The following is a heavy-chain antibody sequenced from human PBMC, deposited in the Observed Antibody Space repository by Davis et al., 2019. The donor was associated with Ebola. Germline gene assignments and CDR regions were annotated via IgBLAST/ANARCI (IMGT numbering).Heavy chain of an antibody. CDR2: IYYSGST. D-gene: IGHD6-13*01. CDR1: GGSISSSSYY. CDR3: ARRVWGSSRARDNWFDP. J-gene: IGHJ5*02. Sequence: SETLSLTCTVSGGSISSSSYYWGWIRQPPGKGLEWIGSIYYSGSTYYNPSLKSRVTISVDTSKNQFSLKLSSVTAADTAVYYCARRVWGSSRARDNWFDPWGQGTLVTVSS. V-gene: IGHV4-39*01.